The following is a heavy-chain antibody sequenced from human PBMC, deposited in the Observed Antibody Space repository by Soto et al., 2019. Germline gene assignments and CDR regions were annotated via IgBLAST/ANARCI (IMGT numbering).Heavy chain of an antibody. CDR1: GFTFDDYA. V-gene: IGHV3-43*02. CDR2: ISGDGGST. J-gene: IGHJ1*01. CDR3: AKVGKYYYDSSGYYFQH. Sequence: GESLKISCAASGFTFDDYAMHWVRQAPGKGLEWVSLISGDGGSTYYADSVKGRFTISRDNSKNSLYLQMNSLRTEDTALYYCAKVGKYYYDSSGYYFQHWGQGTLVTVSS. D-gene: IGHD3-22*01.